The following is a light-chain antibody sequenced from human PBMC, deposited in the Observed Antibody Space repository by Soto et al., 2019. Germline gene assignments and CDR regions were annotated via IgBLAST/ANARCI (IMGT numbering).Light chain of an antibody. CDR2: GAS. CDR3: QRYGSSPLYT. V-gene: IGKV3-20*01. J-gene: IGKJ2*01. Sequence: EIVLTQSPGTPSLSPGERATLSCRASQSVSSSYLGWYQQKPGQAPRLLIYGASSRATGIPDRFSGSGSGTGFTLTISRLEPEDFAVYYCQRYGSSPLYTFGQGTKLEIK. CDR1: QSVSSSY.